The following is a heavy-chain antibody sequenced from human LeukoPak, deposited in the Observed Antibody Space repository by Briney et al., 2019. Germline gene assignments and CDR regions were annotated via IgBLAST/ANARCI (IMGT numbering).Heavy chain of an antibody. J-gene: IGHJ5*02. D-gene: IGHD4-17*01. CDR1: GGSINDYY. Sequence: PSETLSLTCTVSGGSINDYYWNWIRQAPGKGLEWIGYISNSGTTDYNPSLKSRVTMSVDTSNNEFSLRLTSVTAADTAMYYCARVVRGAVTSNCFDPWGQGTLVTVSS. CDR3: ARVVRGAVTSNCFDP. CDR2: ISNSGTT. V-gene: IGHV4-59*01.